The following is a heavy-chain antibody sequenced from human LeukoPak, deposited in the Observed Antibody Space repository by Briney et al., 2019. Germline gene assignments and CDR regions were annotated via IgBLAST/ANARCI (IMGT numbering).Heavy chain of an antibody. Sequence: ASVKVSCKVSGYTLTQLSIHWVRQAPGRGLEWMGGFDPEEGETLYAQNFQGRVTMSEDTSTDTAYMELSSLGSEDTAVYYCARDHRRRGWTYYYDSSGYYSGPYFDSWGQGTLVTVSS. CDR1: GYTLTQLS. CDR3: ARDHRRRGWTYYYDSSGYYSGPYFDS. CDR2: FDPEEGET. J-gene: IGHJ4*02. V-gene: IGHV1-24*01. D-gene: IGHD3-22*01.